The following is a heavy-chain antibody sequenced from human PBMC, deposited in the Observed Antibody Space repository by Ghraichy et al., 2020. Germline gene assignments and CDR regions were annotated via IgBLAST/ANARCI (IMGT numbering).Heavy chain of an antibody. Sequence: SETLSLTCAVYGGSFSGYYWSWIRQPPGKGLEWIGEINHSGRTNYNPSLKSRVTISVDTSKNQFSLKLSSLTAADTAVYYWARVRLYYYYYYSMDVWGKGTTVTVSS. V-gene: IGHV4-34*01. CDR2: INHSGRT. J-gene: IGHJ6*03. CDR1: GGSFSGYY. CDR3: ARVRLYYYYYYSMDV.